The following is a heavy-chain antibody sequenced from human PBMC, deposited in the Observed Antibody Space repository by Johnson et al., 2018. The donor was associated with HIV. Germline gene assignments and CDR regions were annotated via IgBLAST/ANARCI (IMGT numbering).Heavy chain of an antibody. V-gene: IGHV3-30*04. Sequence: QVQLVESGGGVVQPGKSLRLSCAASGFIFSNYPMHWVRQAPGKGLEWVAVISKDGANNYHADSVKGRFTISRDNSKNTLYLQLNSLRGEDTAVYYCAKDLRTVKAFDIWGQGTMVTVSS. J-gene: IGHJ3*02. CDR2: ISKDGANN. D-gene: IGHD4-17*01. CDR1: GFIFSNYP. CDR3: AKDLRTVKAFDI.